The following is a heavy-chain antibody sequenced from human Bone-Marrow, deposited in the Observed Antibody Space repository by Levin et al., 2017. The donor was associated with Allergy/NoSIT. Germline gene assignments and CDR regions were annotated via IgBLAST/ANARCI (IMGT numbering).Heavy chain of an antibody. CDR1: GGTFSNYA. J-gene: IGHJ3*02. CDR3: ASPRSGVTTHIDAFDI. V-gene: IGHV1-69*13. CDR2: IIPISNTR. Sequence: VASVKVSCKDSGGTFSNYAISWVRQAPGQGLEWMGGIIPISNTRSYAQKFQGRVTITADESTGTAYMELSSLRSEDTAVYYCASPRSGVTTHIDAFDIWGQGTMVTVSS. D-gene: IGHD4-17*01.